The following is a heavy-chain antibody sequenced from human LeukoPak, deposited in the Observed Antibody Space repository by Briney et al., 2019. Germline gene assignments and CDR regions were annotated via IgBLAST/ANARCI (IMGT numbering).Heavy chain of an antibody. J-gene: IGHJ4*02. CDR1: GFTVSTNY. CDR2: IYGDDRT. D-gene: IGHD5-12*01. CDR3: ASAKWLNFFGY. V-gene: IGHV3-53*01. Sequence: GGSLRLSCAASGFTVSTNYMSWVRQAPEKGLEWVSIIYGDDRTYYADSVKGRFTISRDNSKNTLYLQMSSLRAEDTAVYYCASAKWLNFFGYWGQGTLVTVSS.